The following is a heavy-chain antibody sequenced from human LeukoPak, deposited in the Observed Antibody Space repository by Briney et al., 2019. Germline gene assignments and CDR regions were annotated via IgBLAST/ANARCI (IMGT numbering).Heavy chain of an antibody. D-gene: IGHD3-10*01. CDR3: ARPLYYYGSGDD. J-gene: IGHJ4*02. CDR2: ITGSGGSI. Sequence: GGSLRLSCAASGFTFRLYVMTWVRQAPGKGLEWVSAITGSGGSIYYADSVKGRFTISRDNAKNSLYLQMNSLRDEDTAVYYCARPLYYYGSGDDWGQGTLVTVSS. V-gene: IGHV3-23*01. CDR1: GFTFRLYV.